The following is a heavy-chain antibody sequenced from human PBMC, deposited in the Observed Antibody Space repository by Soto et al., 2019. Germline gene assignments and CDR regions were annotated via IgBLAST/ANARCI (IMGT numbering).Heavy chain of an antibody. D-gene: IGHD1-26*01. V-gene: IGHV1-18*01. CDR1: GYTFTSHG. Sequence: QVHLVQSGGEVKNPGASVKVSCKPSGYTFTSHGLSWVRQAPGQGLEWMGWISTYNGKTDYAQKFQGRVTMTADTRTTTGYMELRSLRSDATAVYYCARLLTEGATFREDAFDLWGQGTKVTVSS. CDR2: ISTYNGKT. CDR3: ARLLTEGATFREDAFDL. J-gene: IGHJ3*01.